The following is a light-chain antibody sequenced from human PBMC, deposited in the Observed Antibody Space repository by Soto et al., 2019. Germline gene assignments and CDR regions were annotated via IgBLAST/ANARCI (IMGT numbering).Light chain of an antibody. CDR2: DAS. CDR3: LQYNYWTWT. V-gene: IGKV3-15*01. Sequence: EIVFTQSPGTRSMSPGERASLSCWASQSVTSNLAWYQQRPGQPPRLLFYDASTRETGIPATFSGSGSGTEFTLTISSLQSEDLGVYYCLQYNYWTWTFGQGTKVDIK. J-gene: IGKJ1*01. CDR1: QSVTSN.